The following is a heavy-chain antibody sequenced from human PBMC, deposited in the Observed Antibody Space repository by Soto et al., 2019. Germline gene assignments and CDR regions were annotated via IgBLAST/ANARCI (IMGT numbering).Heavy chain of an antibody. CDR3: VTDDYGMFPY. V-gene: IGHV1-2*02. J-gene: IGHJ4*02. CDR1: GYPFTTYY. Sequence: ASVKVSCKVSGYPFTTYYIHWVRQAPGQGLEWMGWIDPRSGGTVYEQKFQGRVTMTRDTSISTVYMDLSGLTSDDTALYYCVTDDYGMFPYWGQGSLVTVSS. CDR2: IDPRSGGT. D-gene: IGHD3-10*01.